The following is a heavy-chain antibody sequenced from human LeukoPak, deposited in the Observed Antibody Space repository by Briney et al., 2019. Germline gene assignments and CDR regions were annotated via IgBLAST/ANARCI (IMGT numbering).Heavy chain of an antibody. CDR1: GGTFSSYA. Sequence: ASVKVSCKASGGTFSSYAISWVRQAPGQGLEWMGGIIPIFGTANYAQKFQGRVTITADESTSTAYMELSSLRFEDTAVYHCARGHDNWFDPWGQGTLVIVSS. V-gene: IGHV1-69*01. CDR2: IIPIFGTA. J-gene: IGHJ5*02. CDR3: ARGHDNWFDP.